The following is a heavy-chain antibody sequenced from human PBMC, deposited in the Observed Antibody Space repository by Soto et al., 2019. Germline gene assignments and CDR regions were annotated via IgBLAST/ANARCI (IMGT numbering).Heavy chain of an antibody. CDR1: GGSIDNHY. Sequence: SETLSLTCTVSGGSIDNHYWSWIRQPPGKGLEWIGYIYYNGITSYNPSLKSRVTISLDTSKNQFSLKLSSVTAADTAVYYCVGAYCGGDCPSRYWGQGTLVTVSS. J-gene: IGHJ4*02. CDR3: VGAYCGGDCPSRY. D-gene: IGHD2-21*02. CDR2: IYYNGIT. V-gene: IGHV4-59*08.